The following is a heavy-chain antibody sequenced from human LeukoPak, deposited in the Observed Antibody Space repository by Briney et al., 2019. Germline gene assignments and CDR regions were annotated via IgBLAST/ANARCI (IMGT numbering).Heavy chain of an antibody. CDR2: IYYSGST. CDR3: ARISGYSYGYWGWFDP. CDR1: GGSISSYY. J-gene: IGHJ5*02. V-gene: IGHV4-59*01. Sequence: SETLSLTCIVSGGSISSYYWSWIRQSPEKGLEWIGYIYYSGSTNYNPSLKSRVTISVDTSKNQFSLKLSSVTAADTAVYYCARISGYSYGYWGWFDPWGQGTLVTVSS. D-gene: IGHD5-18*01.